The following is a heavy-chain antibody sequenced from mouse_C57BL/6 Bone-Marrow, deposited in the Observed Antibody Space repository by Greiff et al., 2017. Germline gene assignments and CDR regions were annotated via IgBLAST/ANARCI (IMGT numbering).Heavy chain of an antibody. J-gene: IGHJ2*01. V-gene: IGHV5-12*01. CDR3: ARRGYDYPFAY. CDR2: ISNGGGST. Sequence: EVKLVESGGGLVQPGGSLKLSCAASGFSFSDYYMYWVRQTPEKRLEWVAYISNGGGSTYYSDTVKGRFTISRDNAKNTLYLQMSRLKSEDTAMYYCARRGYDYPFAYWGQGTTLTVSS. D-gene: IGHD2-4*01. CDR1: GFSFSDYY.